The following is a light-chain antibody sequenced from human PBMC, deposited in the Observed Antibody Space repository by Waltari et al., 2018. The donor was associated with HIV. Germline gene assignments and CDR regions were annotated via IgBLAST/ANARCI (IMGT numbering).Light chain of an antibody. V-gene: IGKV3-11*01. CDR3: QQRRDWPLT. Sequence: IMLAQSPVTLSLSLGERATLFCRANHSLSGYLAWYQQKPGQAPRLLIYDGSNRATGVPARFSGSGSETDFTLTISSLEPEDFAVYYCQQRRDWPLTFGGGTKVELK. CDR1: HSLSGY. J-gene: IGKJ4*01. CDR2: DGS.